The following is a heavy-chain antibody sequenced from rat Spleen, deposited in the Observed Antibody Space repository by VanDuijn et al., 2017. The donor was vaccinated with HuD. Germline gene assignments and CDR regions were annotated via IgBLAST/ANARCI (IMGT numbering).Heavy chain of an antibody. J-gene: IGHJ1*01. V-gene: IGHV5-7*01. CDR3: GRHAYYDGYYHWYFDL. D-gene: IGHD1-12*03. CDR2: ISYDGRSS. Sequence: EVQLVESGGGLVQPGRSLKLSCAASGFTFSDYNMAWVRQAPKKGLEWVATISYDGRSSYYRDSVKGRFIISRENAKSTLYLQIDSLRSEDTATYYCGRHAYYDGYYHWYFDLWGPGTLVTVSS. CDR1: GFTFSDYN.